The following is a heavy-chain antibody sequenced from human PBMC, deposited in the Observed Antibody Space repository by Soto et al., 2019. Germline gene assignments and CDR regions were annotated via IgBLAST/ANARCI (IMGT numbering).Heavy chain of an antibody. V-gene: IGHV4-59*01. J-gene: IGHJ6*02. CDR1: GGSISSYY. Sequence: PSETLSLTCTVSGGSISSYYWSWIRQPPGKGLEWIGYIYYSGSTNYNPSLKSRVTISVDTSKNQFSLKLSSVTAADTAVYYCARAFWDGRDVLGQGTTGTAS. D-gene: IGHD3-16*01. CDR2: IYYSGST. CDR3: ARAFWDGRDV.